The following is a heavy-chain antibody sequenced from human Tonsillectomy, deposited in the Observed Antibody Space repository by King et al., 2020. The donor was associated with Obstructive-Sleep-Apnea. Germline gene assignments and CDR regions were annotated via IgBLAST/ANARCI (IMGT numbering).Heavy chain of an antibody. D-gene: IGHD2-15*01. Sequence: VQLVESGGGVVQPGRSLRLSCAASRFTFSDYALHWVRQAPGKGLEWLAVISYDGRIKNYADSVRGRFTISRDNSKNTLYLQMNSLRAEDSAVYYCARDIAGYCSGSDCYPPSFDYWGQGTLVTVSS. CDR3: ARDIAGYCSGSDCYPPSFDY. J-gene: IGHJ4*02. CDR2: ISYDGRIK. CDR1: RFTFSDYA. V-gene: IGHV3-30*04.